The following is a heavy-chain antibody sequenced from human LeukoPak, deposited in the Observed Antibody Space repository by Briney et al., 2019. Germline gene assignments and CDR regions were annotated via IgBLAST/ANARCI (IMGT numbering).Heavy chain of an antibody. CDR2: MNPNSGNT. Sequence: ASVKVSCEASGYTFTSYDINWVRQATGQGLEWMGWMNPNSGNTGYAQKFQGRVTMTRNTSISTAYMELSSLRSEDSAVYYCARATVTNYYYYGMDVWGQGTTVTVSS. D-gene: IGHD4-17*01. CDR1: GYTFTSYD. CDR3: ARATVTNYYYYGMDV. V-gene: IGHV1-8*01. J-gene: IGHJ6*02.